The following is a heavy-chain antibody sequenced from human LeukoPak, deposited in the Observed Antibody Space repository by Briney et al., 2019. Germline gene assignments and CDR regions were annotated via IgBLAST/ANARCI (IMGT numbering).Heavy chain of an antibody. CDR3: TRVRWGSWIGDY. D-gene: IGHD3-16*01. CDR2: IRSKAYGGTT. V-gene: IGHV3-49*04. Sequence: GGSLRLSCTASGFTFGDYAMSWVRQAPGKGLEWVGFIRSKAYGGTTEYAASVKGRFTISRGDSKSIAYLQMNSLKTEDTAVYYCTRVRWGSWIGDYWGQGTLVTVSS. CDR1: GFTFGDYA. J-gene: IGHJ4*02.